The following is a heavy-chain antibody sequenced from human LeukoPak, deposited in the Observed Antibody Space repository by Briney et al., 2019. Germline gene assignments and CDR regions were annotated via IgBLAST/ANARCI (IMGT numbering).Heavy chain of an antibody. CDR3: ARRLGRKFGERFYYYHYMDV. CDR1: GSSISSTYY. D-gene: IGHD3-10*01. J-gene: IGHJ6*03. V-gene: IGHV4-38-2*02. Sequence: SETLSLTCTVSGSSISSTYYWGWIRQPPGKGLEWIGNIHHSGTTYYNPSLKSRVSISVDTSKNQFSLKLSSVTAADTAVYYCARRLGRKFGERFYYYHYMDVWGKGTTVTISS. CDR2: IHHSGTT.